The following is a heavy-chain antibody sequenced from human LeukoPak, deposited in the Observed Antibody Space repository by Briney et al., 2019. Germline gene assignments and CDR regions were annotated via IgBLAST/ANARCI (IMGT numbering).Heavy chain of an antibody. J-gene: IGHJ4*02. D-gene: IGHD1-26*01. CDR2: IKHDGSEK. CDR3: VRDGVGAPPFDY. V-gene: IGHV3-7*01. Sequence: GSLRLSCAASGFIFTGYFMSWVRQAPGKGLEWVASIKHDGSEKYYVDSVRGRFTISRDNTKNTLLLQMNSLRAEDTAVYYCVRDGVGAPPFDYWGQGVLVTVSS. CDR1: GFIFTGYF.